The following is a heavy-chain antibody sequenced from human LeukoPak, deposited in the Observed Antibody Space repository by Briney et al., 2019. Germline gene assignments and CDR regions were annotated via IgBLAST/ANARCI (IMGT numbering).Heavy chain of an antibody. V-gene: IGHV3-33*06. CDR1: GFTFSTYA. Sequence: GGSLRLSCAASGFTFSTYAMHWVRQAPGKGLEWVAVIWYDGSNKYYADSVKGRFTISRDNSKNTLYLQMNSLRADDTAVYYCAKRGIAAAASFDYWGQGTLVSVSS. CDR3: AKRGIAAAASFDY. J-gene: IGHJ4*02. D-gene: IGHD6-13*01. CDR2: IWYDGSNK.